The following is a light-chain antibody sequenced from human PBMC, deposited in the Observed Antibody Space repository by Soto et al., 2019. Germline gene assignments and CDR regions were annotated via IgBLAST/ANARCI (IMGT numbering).Light chain of an antibody. V-gene: IGKV1-5*03. CDR3: QKYNSALFT. Sequence: DIQMTQSPSTLSASVGDRVTITCRASQSINNWLAWYQQKAGKAPKLLIYEASGLESGVPSRFSGSGSGTEFTLTISSLQPDDFATYYCQKYNSALFTFGGGTKVEIK. CDR2: EAS. J-gene: IGKJ4*01. CDR1: QSINNW.